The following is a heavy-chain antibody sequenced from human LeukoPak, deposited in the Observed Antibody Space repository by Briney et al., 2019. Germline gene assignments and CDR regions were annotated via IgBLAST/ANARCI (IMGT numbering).Heavy chain of an antibody. Sequence: GASVKVSCKASGYTFTGYYMHWVRQAPGQGLEWMGWINPSSGGTNYAQKFQGRVTMTRDTSISTAYMELSRLRSDDTAVYYCARSNGRSPGPYYYGMDVWGQGTTVTVSS. CDR3: ARSNGRSPGPYYYGMDV. V-gene: IGHV1-2*02. D-gene: IGHD2-8*01. CDR2: INPSSGGT. CDR1: GYTFTGYY. J-gene: IGHJ6*02.